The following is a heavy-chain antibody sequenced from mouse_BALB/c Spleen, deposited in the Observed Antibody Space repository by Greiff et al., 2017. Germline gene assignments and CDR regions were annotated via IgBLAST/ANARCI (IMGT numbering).Heavy chain of an antibody. V-gene: IGHV1-87*01. CDR2: IYPGDGDT. Sequence: VKLVESGAELARPGASVKLSCKASGYTFTSYWMQWVKQRPGQGLEWIGAIYPGDGDTRYTQKFKGKATLTADKSSSTAYMQLSSLASEDSAVYYCARSLALFDYWGQGTTLTVSS. CDR1: GYTFTSYW. CDR3: ARSLALFDY. J-gene: IGHJ2*01.